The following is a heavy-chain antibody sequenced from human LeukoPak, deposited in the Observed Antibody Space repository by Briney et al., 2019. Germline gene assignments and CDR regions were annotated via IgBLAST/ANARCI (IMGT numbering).Heavy chain of an antibody. V-gene: IGHV3-53*01. CDR1: GFTVSSNY. J-gene: IGHJ3*02. CDR2: IYSGGST. CDR3: ARVDYGNAFDI. D-gene: IGHD4-17*01. Sequence: PGGSLRLSCAASGFTVSSNYMSWVRQAPGKGLEWVSVIYSGGSTYYADSVKGRFTISRDNSKNTLYLQMNSLRAEDTAVYYCARVDYGNAFDIWGQGTMVTVSS.